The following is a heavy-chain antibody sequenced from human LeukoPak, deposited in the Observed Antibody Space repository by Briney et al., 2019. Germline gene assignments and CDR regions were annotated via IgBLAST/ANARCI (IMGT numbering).Heavy chain of an antibody. V-gene: IGHV4-61*02. CDR3: ARTTEGGYNYSYFYYYYMDV. Sequence: SQTLSLTCTVSGGSISSGSYFWSWIRQPAGKGLEWIGRIYTSGSTNYNPSLKSRVTISVDTSKNQFSLKLSSVTAADTAVYYCARTTEGGYNYSYFYYYYMDVWGKGTTVTISS. CDR1: GGSISSGSYF. J-gene: IGHJ6*03. CDR2: IYTSGST. D-gene: IGHD5-18*01.